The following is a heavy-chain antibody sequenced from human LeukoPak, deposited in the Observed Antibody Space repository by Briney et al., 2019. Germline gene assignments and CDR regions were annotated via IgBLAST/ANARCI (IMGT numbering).Heavy chain of an antibody. V-gene: IGHV3-53*01. CDR2: IYTSGST. CDR1: GFTFSDYW. Sequence: GGSLRLSCAASGFTFSDYWMGWARQAPGKGLEWVSVIYTSGSTYYTDSVKGRFTISRDNSKNTLYLQMNSLRPEDTAMYYCARDLAAMAPGGYWGQGTLVTVSS. J-gene: IGHJ4*02. D-gene: IGHD5-18*01. CDR3: ARDLAAMAPGGY.